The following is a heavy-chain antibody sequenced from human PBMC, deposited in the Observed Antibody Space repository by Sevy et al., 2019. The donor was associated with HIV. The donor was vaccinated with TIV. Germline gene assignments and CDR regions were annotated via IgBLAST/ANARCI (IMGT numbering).Heavy chain of an antibody. CDR2: ISAYNGNT. Sequence: ASVKVSCKASGYTFTSYGISWVRQAPGQGLEWMGWISAYNGNTNYAQKLQGRVTMTTDTSTSTAYMELRSLRSDDTAVYYCARIFPQGYPLGGAFDIWGQGTMVTVSS. V-gene: IGHV1-18*01. CDR3: ARIFPQGYPLGGAFDI. J-gene: IGHJ3*02. CDR1: GYTFTSYG. D-gene: IGHD2-21*01.